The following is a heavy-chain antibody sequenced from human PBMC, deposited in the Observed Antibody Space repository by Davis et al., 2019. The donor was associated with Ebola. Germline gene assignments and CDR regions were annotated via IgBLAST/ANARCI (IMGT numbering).Heavy chain of an antibody. Sequence: GESLKIPCAASGLTFSSYSMNWVRQAPGKGLERVSYISSSSSTIYYADSVKGRFTISRDNAKNSLYLQMNSLRAEDTAVYYCARASDGITGTLYYFDYWGQGTLVTVSS. J-gene: IGHJ4*02. CDR1: GLTFSSYS. CDR3: ARASDGITGTLYYFDY. V-gene: IGHV3-48*01. D-gene: IGHD1-7*01. CDR2: ISSSSSTI.